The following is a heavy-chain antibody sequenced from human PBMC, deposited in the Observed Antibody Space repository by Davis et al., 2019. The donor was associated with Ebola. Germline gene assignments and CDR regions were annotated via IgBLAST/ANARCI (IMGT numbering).Heavy chain of an antibody. CDR2: ISAYNGKT. D-gene: IGHD2-2*01. J-gene: IGHJ6*02. V-gene: IGHV1-18*01. CDR1: GYTFTSYG. CDR3: ARSPFVDVGPVANYGMDV. Sequence: ASVKVSCKASGYTFTSYGISWVRQAPGQGLEWLGWISAYNGKTNYEQKVQGRVTMTTDRSTTTAYMELRSLRSDDTAVYYCARSPFVDVGPVANYGMDVWGQGTTVIVSS.